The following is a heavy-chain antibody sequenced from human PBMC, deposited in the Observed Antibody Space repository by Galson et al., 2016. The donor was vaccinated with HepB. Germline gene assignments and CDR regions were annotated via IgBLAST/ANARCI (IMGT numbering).Heavy chain of an antibody. D-gene: IGHD6-25*01. CDR2: INYSGRT. V-gene: IGHV4-59*01. Sequence: LTCTVSSDSMSGYYWNWIRQPPGKGLEWIGDINYSGRTNYNPSLKSRVTISVDSSKNQFFLKLTSVTAADTAVYFCARERSGGVSGRLDSWGPGALLTVSS. CDR1: SDSMSGYY. CDR3: ARERSGGVSGRLDS. J-gene: IGHJ4*02.